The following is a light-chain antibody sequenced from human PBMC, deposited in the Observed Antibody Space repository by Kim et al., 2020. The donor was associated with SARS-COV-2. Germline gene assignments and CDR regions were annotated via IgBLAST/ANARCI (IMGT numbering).Light chain of an antibody. CDR2: EDN. CDR3: QSYDSSSVV. CDR1: SGSIASNY. Sequence: GKTVTISCTRSSGSIASNYVQWYQQRPGSAPTTVIYEDNQRPSGGPDRFSGSIDSSSNSASLTISGLKTEDEADYYCQSYDSSSVVFGGGTQLTVL. V-gene: IGLV6-57*03. J-gene: IGLJ2*01.